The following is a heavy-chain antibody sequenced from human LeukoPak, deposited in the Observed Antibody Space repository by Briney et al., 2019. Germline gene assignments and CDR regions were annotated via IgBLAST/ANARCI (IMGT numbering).Heavy chain of an antibody. CDR1: GFTFSSYS. J-gene: IGHJ3*02. Sequence: PGGSLRLSCAASGFTFSSYSMNWVRQAPGKGLEGVSYISSSSSTIYYADSVKGRFTISRDNAKNSLYLQMSSLSAEDTAVYYCARGSVVGATAMAFDIWGQGTMVTVSS. CDR2: ISSSSSTI. CDR3: ARGSVVGATAMAFDI. D-gene: IGHD1-26*01. V-gene: IGHV3-48*04.